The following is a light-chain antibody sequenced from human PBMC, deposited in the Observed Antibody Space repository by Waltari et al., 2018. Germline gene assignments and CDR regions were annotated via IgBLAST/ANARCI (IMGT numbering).Light chain of an antibody. Sequence: DFQMTQSPYSLSASVGDRVTITCHASQDISNYLNWYQQKPGKAHKLLSYDASNLETGVPSTFSGSGAGTDFTFTISSLQPEDISTYYCQQYDNLPYTFGQGTTLDIK. J-gene: IGKJ2*01. CDR3: QQYDNLPYT. V-gene: IGKV1-33*01. CDR2: DAS. CDR1: QDISNY.